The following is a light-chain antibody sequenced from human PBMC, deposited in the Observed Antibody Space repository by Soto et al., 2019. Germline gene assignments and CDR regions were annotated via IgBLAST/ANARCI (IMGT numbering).Light chain of an antibody. J-gene: IGLJ1*01. V-gene: IGLV2-14*01. CDR3: SSYTSSSTPYV. CDR2: DGS. CDR1: SSDVGGYNY. Sequence: QSVLTQPASGSGSPGHSITISCTGTSSDVGGYNYVSWYQQHPGKAPKLMIYDGSNRPSGVSNRFSGSKSVNTASLTISGLPAEDEADYSCSSYTSSSTPYVFGPGTKVPVL.